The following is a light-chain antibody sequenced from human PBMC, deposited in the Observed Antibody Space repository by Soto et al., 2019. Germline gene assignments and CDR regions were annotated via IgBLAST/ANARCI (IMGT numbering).Light chain of an antibody. J-gene: IGKJ1*01. CDR1: QAIDSW. Sequence: DIQMTQSPSSVSASVGDRVTITCRASQAIDSWLAWYQQKPGEAPKLLIFTGSLLHSGVPPRFSGSGSGTDFTLTISSLQPEDFATYYCQQYHKFWTFGQGTKVEIK. CDR3: QQYHKFWT. CDR2: TGS. V-gene: IGKV1D-16*01.